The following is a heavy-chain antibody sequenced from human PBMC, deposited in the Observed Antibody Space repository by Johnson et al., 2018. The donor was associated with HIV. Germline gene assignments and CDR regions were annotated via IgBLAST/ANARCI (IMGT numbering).Heavy chain of an antibody. CDR3: AKGYGGNSGSDAFDI. V-gene: IGHV3-30*18. CDR2: ISYDGSNK. J-gene: IGHJ3*02. CDR1: GFTFSSYG. Sequence: QVKLVESGGGVVQPGRSLRLSCAASGFTFSSYGMHWVRQAPGKGLEWVAVISYDGSNKYYADSVKGRFTISRDNSKNTLYLQMNSLRAEDTAVYYCAKGYGGNSGSDAFDIWGQVTMVTVSS. D-gene: IGHD4-23*01.